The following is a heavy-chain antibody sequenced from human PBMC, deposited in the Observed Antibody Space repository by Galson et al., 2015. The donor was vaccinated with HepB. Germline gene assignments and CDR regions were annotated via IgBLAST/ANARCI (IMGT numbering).Heavy chain of an antibody. Sequence: SLRLSCAASGFTFSSYAMSWVRQAPGKGLEWVSAISGSGGSTYYADSVKGRFTISRDNSKNTLYLQMNSLRAEDTAVYYCAKDCRIAVAGTGGSDAFDIWGQGTMVTVSP. V-gene: IGHV3-23*01. CDR3: AKDCRIAVAGTGGSDAFDI. CDR1: GFTFSSYA. CDR2: ISGSGGST. D-gene: IGHD6-19*01. J-gene: IGHJ3*02.